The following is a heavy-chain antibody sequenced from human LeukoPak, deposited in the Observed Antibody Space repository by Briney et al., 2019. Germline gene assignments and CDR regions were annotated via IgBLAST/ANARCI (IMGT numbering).Heavy chain of an antibody. J-gene: IGHJ4*02. D-gene: IGHD5-12*01. Sequence: PGGSLRLSCAASGFTFSSYGMHWVRQAPGKGLEWVAVIWYGGSNKYYADSVKGRFTISRDNAKNTLFLQMNSLRAEDTAVYYCTRGYVGIDYWGQGTLVTVSS. CDR2: IWYGGSNK. CDR3: TRGYVGIDY. V-gene: IGHV3-33*03. CDR1: GFTFSSYG.